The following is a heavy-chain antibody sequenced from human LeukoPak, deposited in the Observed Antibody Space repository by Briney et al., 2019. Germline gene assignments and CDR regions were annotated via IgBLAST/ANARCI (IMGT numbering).Heavy chain of an antibody. V-gene: IGHV3-23*01. D-gene: IGHD1-26*01. Sequence: GGSLGLSCAASGFTFSSYAMSWVRQAPGKGLEWVSAISGSGGSTYYADSVKGRFTISRDNSKNTLYLQMNSLRAEDTAVYYCAKDREWELLSPFDYWGQGTLVTVSS. J-gene: IGHJ4*02. CDR2: ISGSGGST. CDR1: GFTFSSYA. CDR3: AKDREWELLSPFDY.